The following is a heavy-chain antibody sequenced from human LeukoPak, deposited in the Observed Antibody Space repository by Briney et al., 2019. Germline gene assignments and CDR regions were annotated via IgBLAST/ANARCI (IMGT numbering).Heavy chain of an antibody. CDR3: ARTSWGYAFDI. D-gene: IGHD3-16*01. Sequence: SETLSLTCTVSGGSISYNGYACGWIRQPPGKGLEWIGSVFYSKSTYCNPSLKSRVTISIDTSRSQFSLNLNSVTAADTAVYYCARTSWGYAFDIWGQGTKVTVS. J-gene: IGHJ3*02. CDR2: VFYSKST. V-gene: IGHV4-39*07. CDR1: GGSISYNGYA.